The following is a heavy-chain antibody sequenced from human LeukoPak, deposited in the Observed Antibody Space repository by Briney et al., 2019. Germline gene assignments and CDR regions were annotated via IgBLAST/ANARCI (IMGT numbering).Heavy chain of an antibody. CDR2: ISGSGGST. J-gene: IGHJ4*02. Sequence: GGPLRLSCAASGFTFSSYAMSWVRQAPGKGLEWVSAISGSGGSTYYADSVKGRFTISRDNSKNTLYLQMNSLRAEDTAVYYCAKAVTFGGVIVIRLYYFDYWGQGTLVTVSS. V-gene: IGHV3-23*01. CDR1: GFTFSSYA. D-gene: IGHD3-16*02. CDR3: AKAVTFGGVIVIRLYYFDY.